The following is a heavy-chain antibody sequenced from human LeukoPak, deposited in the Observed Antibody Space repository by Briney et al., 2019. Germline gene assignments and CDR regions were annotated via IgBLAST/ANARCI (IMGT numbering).Heavy chain of an antibody. CDR3: AKRGVVIRVFLVGFHKEAYYFDS. D-gene: IGHD2-21*01. CDR1: GITLSNYG. J-gene: IGHJ4*02. Sequence: PGGSLRLSCAVSGITLSNYGMSWVRQAPGKGLEWVAGISGSGGRTDYADSVKGRFIISRDNSKNTLFLQMKSVRAEDTAIYFCAKRGVVIRVFLVGFHKEAYYFDSWGQGALVTVSS. CDR2: ISGSGGRT. V-gene: IGHV3-23*01.